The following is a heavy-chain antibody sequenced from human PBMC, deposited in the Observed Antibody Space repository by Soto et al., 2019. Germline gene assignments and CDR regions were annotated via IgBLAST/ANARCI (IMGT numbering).Heavy chain of an antibody. CDR2: ISYDGSNK. D-gene: IGHD6-13*01. V-gene: IGHV3-30-3*01. Sequence: GGSLRLSCAASGFTFSSYAMHWVRQAPGKGLEWVAVISYDGSNKYYADSVKGRFTISRDNSKNTLYLQMNSLRAEDTAVYYCARDRIAAAGTSVDYWGQGTLVTVSS. CDR3: ARDRIAAAGTSVDY. CDR1: GFTFSSYA. J-gene: IGHJ4*02.